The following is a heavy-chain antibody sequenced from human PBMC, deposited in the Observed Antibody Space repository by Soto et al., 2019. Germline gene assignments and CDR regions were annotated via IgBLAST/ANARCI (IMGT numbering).Heavy chain of an antibody. D-gene: IGHD4-17*01. CDR1: GGSISSYY. CDR3: ARDGLRWSGAFDI. J-gene: IGHJ3*02. CDR2: IYYSGST. V-gene: IGHV4-59*01. Sequence: PSETLSLTCTVSGGSISSYYWSWIRQPPGKGLEWIGYIYYSGSTNYNPSLKSRVTISVDTSKNQFSLKLSSVTAADTAVYYCARDGLRWSGAFDIWGQGTMVTVSS.